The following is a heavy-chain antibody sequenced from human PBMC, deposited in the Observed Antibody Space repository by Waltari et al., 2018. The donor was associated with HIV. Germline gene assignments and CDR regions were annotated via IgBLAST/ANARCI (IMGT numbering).Heavy chain of an antibody. J-gene: IGHJ4*02. D-gene: IGHD3-22*01. Sequence: QVQLQESGPGLVKPSQTLSLTCTVSGGSIRSGDYYWSWFRQPPGKGLEWIGYIYYSGSTYYNPSLKSRVTISVDTSKNQFSLKLSSVTAADTAVYYCARVRGPYDSSGYFQYYFDYWGQGTLVTVSS. CDR2: IYYSGST. CDR3: ARVRGPYDSSGYFQYYFDY. CDR1: GGSIRSGDYY. V-gene: IGHV4-30-4*01.